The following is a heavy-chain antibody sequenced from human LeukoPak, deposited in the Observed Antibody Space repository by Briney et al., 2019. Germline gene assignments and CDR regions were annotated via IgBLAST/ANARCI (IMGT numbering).Heavy chain of an antibody. J-gene: IGHJ6*03. CDR1: GGSFSNYY. V-gene: IGHV4-34*01. D-gene: IGHD1-7*01. CDR3: ARRWNYGRNYYIDV. Sequence: PSEPLSLTCAVYGGSFSNYYWSWIRQPPGKGLEWIGENNDSGRTNYNPSLMSRVTVSVDTSKKRFSLRLTSVTATDTAVYYCARRWNYGRNYYIDVWGKGATVSVSS. CDR2: NNDSGRT.